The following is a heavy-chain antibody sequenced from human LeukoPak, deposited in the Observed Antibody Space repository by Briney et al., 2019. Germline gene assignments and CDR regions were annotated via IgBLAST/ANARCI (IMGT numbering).Heavy chain of an antibody. CDR1: GFTFSSYS. CDR3: ARDRPAATAGFDY. J-gene: IGHJ4*02. D-gene: IGHD2-2*01. CDR2: ISSSSSYI. Sequence: GGSLRLSCAASGFTFSSYSMNWVRQAPGKGLEWVSSISSSSSYIYYADSVKGRFTISRDNAKNSLYLQMNSLRAEDTAVYYCARDRPAATAGFDYWGQGTWSPSPQ. V-gene: IGHV3-21*04.